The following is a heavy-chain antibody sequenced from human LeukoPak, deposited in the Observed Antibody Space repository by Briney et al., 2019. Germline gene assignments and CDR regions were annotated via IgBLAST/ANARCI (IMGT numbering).Heavy chain of an antibody. CDR1: GFTFSSYE. J-gene: IGHJ4*02. CDR3: ASLYSGYDPSDY. D-gene: IGHD5-12*01. V-gene: IGHV3-48*03. Sequence: GGSLRLSCAASGFTFSSYEMNWVRQAPGKGLEWVSYISSSGSTIYYADSVKGRFTISRDNAKNSLYLQMNSLRAEDSAVYYCASLYSGYDPSDYWGQGTLVTVSS. CDR2: ISSSGSTI.